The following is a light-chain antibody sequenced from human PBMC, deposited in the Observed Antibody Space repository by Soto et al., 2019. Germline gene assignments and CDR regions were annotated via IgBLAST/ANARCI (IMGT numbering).Light chain of an antibody. CDR1: QSVRTY. J-gene: IGKJ5*01. CDR2: DVS. Sequence: EIVLTQSAATLSLSPWERATLSCRASQSVRTYLAWYQQKPGQAPRLLIHDVSDRATGIPARFSGSGSGTDFTLTISSLEPEDFSVYYCQQRYNWPVTFGQGTRLEIK. V-gene: IGKV3-11*01. CDR3: QQRYNWPVT.